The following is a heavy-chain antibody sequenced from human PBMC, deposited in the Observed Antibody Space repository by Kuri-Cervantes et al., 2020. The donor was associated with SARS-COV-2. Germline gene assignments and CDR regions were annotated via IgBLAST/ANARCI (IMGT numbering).Heavy chain of an antibody. Sequence: GESLKISCTASGFTFGDYAMSWVRQAPGKGLEWVGFIRSKAYGGTTEYAASVKGRFTISRDDSKSIAYLQMNSLRAEDTAVYYCTTGITFDGFDYWGQGTLVTVSS. CDR2: IRSKAYGGTT. D-gene: IGHD3-10*01. CDR1: GFTFGDYA. J-gene: IGHJ4*02. CDR3: TTGITFDGFDY. V-gene: IGHV3-49*04.